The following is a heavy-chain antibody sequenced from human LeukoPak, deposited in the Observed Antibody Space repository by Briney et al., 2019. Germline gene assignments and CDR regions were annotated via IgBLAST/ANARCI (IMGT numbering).Heavy chain of an antibody. D-gene: IGHD1-26*01. CDR3: ARNMGHRLVGTTNYFDY. CDR1: GYTFTSYG. V-gene: IGHV1-18*01. J-gene: IGHJ4*02. Sequence: ASVKVSCKASGYTFTSYGISWVRQAPGQGLEWMGWISAYNGNTNYAQTLQGRVTMTTDTSTSTAYMELRSLRSDDTAVYYCARNMGHRLVGTTNYFDYWGQGTLVTVSS. CDR2: ISAYNGNT.